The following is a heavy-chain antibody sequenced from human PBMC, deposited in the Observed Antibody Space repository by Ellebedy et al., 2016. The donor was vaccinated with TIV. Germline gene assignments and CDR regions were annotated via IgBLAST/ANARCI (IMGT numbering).Heavy chain of an antibody. J-gene: IGHJ4*02. D-gene: IGHD3-10*01. Sequence: GESLKISXAASGFTFSSYAMHWVRQAPGKGLEWVAVISYDGSNKYYADSVKGRFTISRDNSKNTLYLEMNSLRAEDTAVYYCAKDRFGELYRIGDYWGQGTLVTVSS. V-gene: IGHV3-30-3*01. CDR3: AKDRFGELYRIGDY. CDR2: ISYDGSNK. CDR1: GFTFSSYA.